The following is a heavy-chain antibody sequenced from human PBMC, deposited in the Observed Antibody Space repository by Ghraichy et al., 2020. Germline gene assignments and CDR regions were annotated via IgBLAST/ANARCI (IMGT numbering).Heavy chain of an antibody. V-gene: IGHV3-7*01. CDR3: ARGSSSTGYWYFDL. CDR1: EFTFNTYF. Sequence: GESLNISCVASEFTFNTYFMSWVRQAPGKGLEWVAKIKQDGTERSYVDSVMGRFTISRDNAKNSLYLQMNSLRAEDTAVYYCARGSSSTGYWYFDLWGRGTLVTVSS. D-gene: IGHD2-2*01. J-gene: IGHJ2*01. CDR2: IKQDGTER.